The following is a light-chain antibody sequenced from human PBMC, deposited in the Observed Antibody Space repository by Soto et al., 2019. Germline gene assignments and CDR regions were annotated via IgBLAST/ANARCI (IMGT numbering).Light chain of an antibody. J-gene: IGKJ5*01. CDR3: QQRSNWPIT. Sequence: IVLTQSPATLSLSPGERATLCCRASHSINSYSAWYQQKPGQAPRLLIYGASTRATGIPARFSGSGSGTDFTLTISSLEPEDFAVYYCQQRSNWPITFGQGTRLEIK. V-gene: IGKV3-11*01. CDR2: GAS. CDR1: HSINSY.